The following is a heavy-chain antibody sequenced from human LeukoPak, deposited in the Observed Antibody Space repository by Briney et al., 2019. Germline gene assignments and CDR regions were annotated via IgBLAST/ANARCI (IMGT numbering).Heavy chain of an antibody. CDR3: ASAAAAGPGGFDY. J-gene: IGHJ4*02. D-gene: IGHD6-13*01. CDR1: GYTFTSYW. V-gene: IGHV5-10-1*01. Sequence: GESLKISCQGSGYTFTSYWISWVRQMPGKGLEWMGRIDPSDSYTNYSPSFQGPVTISADKSISTAYLQWSSLQASDTAMYYCASAAAAGPGGFDYWGQGTLVTVSS. CDR2: IDPSDSYT.